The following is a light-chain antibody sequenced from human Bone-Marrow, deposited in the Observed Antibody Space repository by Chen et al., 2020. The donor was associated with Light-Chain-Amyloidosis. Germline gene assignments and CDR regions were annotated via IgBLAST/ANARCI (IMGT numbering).Light chain of an antibody. V-gene: IGKV3-20*01. CDR3: QQYGTSPLT. CDR1: QTISINY. Sequence: EIVLTQSPGTLSLSPGEGANLSCRASQTISINYLTWYQQKFGQAPRLLIYGSSSRATGIPDRFTGSGSGTDFTLTINRLVPEDFAMYYCQQYGTSPLTFGGGTKVEIK. CDR2: GSS. J-gene: IGKJ4*01.